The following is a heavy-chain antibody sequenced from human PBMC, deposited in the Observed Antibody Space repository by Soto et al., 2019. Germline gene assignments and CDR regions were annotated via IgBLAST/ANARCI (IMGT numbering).Heavy chain of an antibody. CDR1: GGSISSYY. V-gene: IGHV4-59*01. CDR3: ARLHIIDRGVFDY. J-gene: IGHJ4*02. Sequence: SETLSLTCTVSGGSISSYYWSWIRQPPGKGLEWIGYIYYSGSTNYNPSLKSRVTISVDTSKNQFSLKLSSVTAADTAVYYCARLHIIDRGVFDYWGQGTLVTVSS. CDR2: IYYSGST. D-gene: IGHD3-10*01.